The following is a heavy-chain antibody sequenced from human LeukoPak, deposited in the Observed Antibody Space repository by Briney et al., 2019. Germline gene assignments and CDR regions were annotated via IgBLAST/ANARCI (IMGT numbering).Heavy chain of an antibody. D-gene: IGHD2-15*01. CDR2: INPNSGDT. Sequence: ASVKVSCKAYGYRFTDYYIHWVRQAPGQGLEWPGWINPNSGDTTYAQKFQGRVTVTRDTSISTAYMELSGLRSDDTAVYYCARSYCTGGSCADVFDIWGQGTMVAVSS. CDR1: GYRFTDYY. J-gene: IGHJ3*02. CDR3: ARSYCTGGSCADVFDI. V-gene: IGHV1-2*02.